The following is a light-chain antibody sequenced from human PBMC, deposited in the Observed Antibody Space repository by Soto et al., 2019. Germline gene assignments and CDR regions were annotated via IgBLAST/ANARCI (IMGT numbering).Light chain of an antibody. CDR1: QYIGSN. V-gene: IGKV3-15*01. Sequence: EIVLTHSQGTLSVSRLEAATLXWRASQYIGSNLAWYQQKPGQAPGLLIYGASTRATGIPARFSGFGSGTEFTLTISSLQSEDFAVYYCEQYNNWPITFGQGTRLEI. CDR3: EQYNNWPIT. CDR2: GAS. J-gene: IGKJ5*01.